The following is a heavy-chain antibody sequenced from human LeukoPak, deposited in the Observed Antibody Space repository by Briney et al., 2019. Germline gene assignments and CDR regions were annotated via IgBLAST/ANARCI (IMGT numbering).Heavy chain of an antibody. CDR3: AKAHSSGYYPYYSDY. D-gene: IGHD3-22*01. CDR2: ISGSGGST. J-gene: IGHJ4*02. CDR1: GFTFGSGA. V-gene: IGHV3-23*01. Sequence: GGPSIISSAGSGFTFGSGAMGELGRGPGKELKWVSAISGSGGSTYYADSVKGRFTISRDNSKNTLYLQMNRLRAEDTAVYYCAKAHSSGYYPYYSDYWGQGTLVTVSS.